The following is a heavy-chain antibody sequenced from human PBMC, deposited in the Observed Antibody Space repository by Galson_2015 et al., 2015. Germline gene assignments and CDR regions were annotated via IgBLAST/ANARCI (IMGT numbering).Heavy chain of an antibody. J-gene: IGHJ3*02. D-gene: IGHD2-2*01. Sequence: SVKVSCKASGYTFTSYDINWVRQATGQGPEWMGWMNPNSGNTGYAQKLQGRVTMTRNTSISTAYMELSSLRSEDTAVYYCARLGYCSSTSCYVRGAFDIWGQGTMVTVSS. V-gene: IGHV1-8*01. CDR1: GYTFTSYD. CDR3: ARLGYCSSTSCYVRGAFDI. CDR2: MNPNSGNT.